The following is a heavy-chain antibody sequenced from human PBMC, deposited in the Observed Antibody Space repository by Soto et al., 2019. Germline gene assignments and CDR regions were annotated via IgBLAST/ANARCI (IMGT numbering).Heavy chain of an antibody. J-gene: IGHJ4*02. D-gene: IGHD3-16*01. V-gene: IGHV4-59*01. CDR3: IRGGVAAPPHFEF. CDR2: FYDSGTT. CDR1: GDSFTEYY. Sequence: SETLSLTCSVSGDSFTEYYWNWVRQTPGKALEWIGYFYDSGTTNYNPSLKGRGSISVDTTRNQFSLKLTSVTAADTAVYYCIRGGVAAPPHFEFWGQGKLVTVSS.